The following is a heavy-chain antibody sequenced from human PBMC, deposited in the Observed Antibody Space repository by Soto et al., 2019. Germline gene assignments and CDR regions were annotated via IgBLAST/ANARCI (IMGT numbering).Heavy chain of an antibody. Sequence: GGSLRLSCTASGFTFGDYAMSWFRQAPGKGLEWVGFIRSKAYGGTTEYAASVKGRFTISRDDSKSIAYLQMNSLKTEDTAVYYCTRNQARYCSGGSCYSSRYYYYGMDVWGQGTTVTVSS. J-gene: IGHJ6*02. D-gene: IGHD2-15*01. CDR3: TRNQARYCSGGSCYSSRYYYYGMDV. V-gene: IGHV3-49*03. CDR1: GFTFGDYA. CDR2: IRSKAYGGTT.